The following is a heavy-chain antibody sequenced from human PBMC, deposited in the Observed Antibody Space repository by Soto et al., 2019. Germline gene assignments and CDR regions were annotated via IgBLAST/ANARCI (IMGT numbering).Heavy chain of an antibody. CDR2: IIPIFGTA. D-gene: IGHD5-18*01. CDR1: GGTFSSYA. V-gene: IGHV1-69*13. CDR3: ARQLGDTAIEYYFDY. J-gene: IGHJ4*02. Sequence: ASVKVSCKASGGTFSSYAISWVRQAPGQGLEWMGGIIPIFGTANYAQKFQGRVTITADESTSTAYMELSSLRSEDTAVYYCARQLGDTAIEYYFDYWGQGTLVTVSS.